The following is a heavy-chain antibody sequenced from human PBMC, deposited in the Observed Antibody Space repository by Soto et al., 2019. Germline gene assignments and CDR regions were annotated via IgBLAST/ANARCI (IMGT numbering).Heavy chain of an antibody. CDR1: GFSFSSYS. Sequence: GGSLRLSCAASGFSFSSYSMNWVRQAPGKGLEWVSYISSSSSSIYYADSVKGRFTISRDNAKNSLYLQMNSLRAEDTAVYYCASPSTVATIPNFWGQGTLVTVSS. CDR3: ASPSTVATIPNF. CDR2: ISSSSSSI. J-gene: IGHJ4*02. D-gene: IGHD5-12*01. V-gene: IGHV3-48*01.